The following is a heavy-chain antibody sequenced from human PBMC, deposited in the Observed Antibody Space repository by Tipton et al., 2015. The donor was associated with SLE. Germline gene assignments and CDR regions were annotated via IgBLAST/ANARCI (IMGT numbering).Heavy chain of an antibody. CDR1: GFTFSSSW. CDR3: SWSLNF. CDR2: IKEDGSEK. J-gene: IGHJ4*02. Sequence: GSLRLSCAASGFTFSSSWMNWVRLAPGKGLEWVANIKEDGSEKHYVDSVKDRLTISRDNAKNSLYLQISNLRVEDTAVYFCSWSLNFWGQGILVTVSS. D-gene: IGHD3-3*01. V-gene: IGHV3-7*01.